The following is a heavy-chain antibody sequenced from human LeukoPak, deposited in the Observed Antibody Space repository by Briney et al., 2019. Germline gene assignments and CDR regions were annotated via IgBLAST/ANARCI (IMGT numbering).Heavy chain of an antibody. J-gene: IGHJ4*02. CDR3: ARDSRHSSSWYSVEDY. Sequence: GGSLRLSCAASGLSFSTYSMSWVRQAPGKGLEWVSVISDTGATKFYADSVKGRFTISRDNSKNSLYLQMNSLRAEDTAVYYCARDSRHSSSWYSVEDYWGQGTLVTVSS. CDR2: ISDTGATK. CDR1: GLSFSTYS. D-gene: IGHD6-13*01. V-gene: IGHV3-23*01.